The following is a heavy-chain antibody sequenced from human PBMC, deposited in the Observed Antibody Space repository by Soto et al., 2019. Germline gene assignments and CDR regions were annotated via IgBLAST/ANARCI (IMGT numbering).Heavy chain of an antibody. CDR3: ARGVLH. Sequence: QVQLQESGPGLVQPSQTLSLTCTVSGGSISSGGYYWSWIRQHPGTGLEWIGHISYSGSTYYNTSLKGRVTLSVDTSRNLFSLIVNSVTAAAPAVYYCARGVLHWGQGTLVTVSS. V-gene: IGHV4-31*03. CDR2: ISYSGST. CDR1: GGSISSGGYY. J-gene: IGHJ4*01.